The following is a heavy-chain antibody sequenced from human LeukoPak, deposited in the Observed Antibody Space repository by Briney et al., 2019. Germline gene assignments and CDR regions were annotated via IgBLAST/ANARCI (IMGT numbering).Heavy chain of an antibody. Sequence: GGSLRLSCATSGFTFRKDWMSWVRQAPGKGLECVATIKQDGSENYYVDSVKGRFTISRDNAKNSVYLQMNSLRAEDTAIYYCAKDLDYDTSGYSYAFDIWGQGTMVTVSS. CDR2: IKQDGSEN. V-gene: IGHV3-7*03. D-gene: IGHD3-22*01. CDR3: AKDLDYDTSGYSYAFDI. J-gene: IGHJ3*02. CDR1: GFTFRKDW.